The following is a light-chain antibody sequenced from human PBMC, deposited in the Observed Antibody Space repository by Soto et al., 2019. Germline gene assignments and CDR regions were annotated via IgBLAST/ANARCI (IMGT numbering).Light chain of an antibody. CDR3: QQSYITPIT. Sequence: DIHMTQSPSSLSASLGDSVSMTFRATQSIGSYLNWYQQKPGIAPKVLIFSASRLQSGVPSRFSGSGFGTEFTLTISSLQPEDFATYYCQQSYITPITFGQGTRLEIK. CDR2: SAS. CDR1: QSIGSY. J-gene: IGKJ5*01. V-gene: IGKV1-39*01.